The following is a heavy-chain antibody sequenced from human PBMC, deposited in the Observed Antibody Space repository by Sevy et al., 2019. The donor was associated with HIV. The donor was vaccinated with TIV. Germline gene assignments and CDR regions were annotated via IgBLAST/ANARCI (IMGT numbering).Heavy chain of an antibody. CDR3: ATLYYYDSSGYPFDY. CDR2: FDPEDGET. V-gene: IGHV1-24*01. Sequence: ASVKVSCKVSGYILTELSMHWVRQAPGKGLEWMGGFDPEDGETIYAQKFQGRVTMTEDTSTDTAYMELSSLRSEDTAVYYCATLYYYDSSGYPFDYWGQGTLVTVSS. D-gene: IGHD3-22*01. J-gene: IGHJ4*02. CDR1: GYILTELS.